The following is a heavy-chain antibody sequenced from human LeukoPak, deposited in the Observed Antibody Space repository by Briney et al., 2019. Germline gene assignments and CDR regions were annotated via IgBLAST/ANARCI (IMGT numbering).Heavy chain of an antibody. CDR1: GGSISSSSYY. J-gene: IGHJ4*02. CDR3: ARLQAGHFDY. V-gene: IGHV4-39*01. Sequence: SETLSLTCTVSGGSISSSSYYWGWIRQPPGKGLEWIGSIYCSGSTYYNPSLKSRVTISVDTSKNQFSLKLSSVTAADTAVYYCARLQAGHFDYWGQGTLVTVSS. D-gene: IGHD3-10*01. CDR2: IYCSGST.